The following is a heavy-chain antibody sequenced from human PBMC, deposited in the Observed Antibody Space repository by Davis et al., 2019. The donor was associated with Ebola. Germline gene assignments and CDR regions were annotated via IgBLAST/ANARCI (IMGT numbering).Heavy chain of an antibody. Sequence: GESLKISCAASGFNVSSNYMTWVRQAPGKGREWASSLISSTYRYYVDSVKGRFTISRDNANNSPYLQMNSLTAEDTAVYYCARDMGGTMIVVATPTLGLDVWGKGTTVTVSS. D-gene: IGHD3-22*01. CDR2: LISSTYR. CDR1: GFNVSSNY. J-gene: IGHJ6*04. CDR3: ARDMGGTMIVVATPTLGLDV. V-gene: IGHV3-69-1*01.